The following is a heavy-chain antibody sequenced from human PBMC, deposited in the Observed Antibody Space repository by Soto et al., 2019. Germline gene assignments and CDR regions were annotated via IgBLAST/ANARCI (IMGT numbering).Heavy chain of an antibody. CDR3: ASRGPSGYYDSSGYCDY. CDR1: GYTFTSYA. Sequence: ASVKVSCKASGYTFTSYAMHWVRQAPGQRLEWMGWINAGNGNTKYSQKFQGRVTITRDTSASTAYMELSSLRSEDTAVYYCASRGPSGYYDSSGYCDYWGQGTLVTVSS. V-gene: IGHV1-3*01. CDR2: INAGNGNT. J-gene: IGHJ4*02. D-gene: IGHD3-22*01.